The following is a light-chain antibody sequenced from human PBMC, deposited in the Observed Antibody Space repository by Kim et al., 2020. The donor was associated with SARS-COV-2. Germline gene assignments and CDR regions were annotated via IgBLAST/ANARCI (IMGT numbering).Light chain of an antibody. CDR1: SLRSYY. V-gene: IGLV3-19*01. CDR3: NSRDSIGNHYV. J-gene: IGLJ1*01. CDR2: GKN. Sequence: SSELTQDPAVSVALGQTVRITCQGDSLRSYYASWYQQKPGQAPVLVIYGKNNRPSGIPDRFSGSSSGNTASLTITGAHAEDEADYYCNSRDSIGNHYVFGTGTKVTVL.